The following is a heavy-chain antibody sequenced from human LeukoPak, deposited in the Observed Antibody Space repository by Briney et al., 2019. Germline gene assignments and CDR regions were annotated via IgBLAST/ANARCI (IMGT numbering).Heavy chain of an antibody. D-gene: IGHD6-13*01. CDR2: INHSGST. J-gene: IGHJ4*02. Sequence: SETLSLTCAVYGGSFSGYYWSWIRQPPGKGLEWIGEINHSGSTNYNPSLKSRVTTSVDTSKNQFSLKLSSVTAADTAVYYCARSPYSSSWYRAPYYFDYWGQGTLVTVSS. CDR3: ARSPYSSSWYRAPYYFDY. V-gene: IGHV4-34*01. CDR1: GGSFSGYY.